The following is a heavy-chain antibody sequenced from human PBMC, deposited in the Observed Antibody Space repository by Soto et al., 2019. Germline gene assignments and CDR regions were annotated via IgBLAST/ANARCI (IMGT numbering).Heavy chain of an antibody. CDR3: ARAGGLGAVAADY. V-gene: IGHV4-30-2*01. Sequence: LTCSVSGGSLSGYHWSWIRQPPGKGLEWIGYIYHSGSTYYNPSLKSRVTISVDRSKNQFSLKLSSVTAADTAVYYCARAGGLGAVAADYWGQGTLVTVSS. CDR1: GGSLSGYH. CDR2: IYHSGST. D-gene: IGHD6-19*01. J-gene: IGHJ4*02.